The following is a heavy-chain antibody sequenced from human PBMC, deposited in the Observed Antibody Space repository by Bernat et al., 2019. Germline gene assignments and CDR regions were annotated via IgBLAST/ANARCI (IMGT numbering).Heavy chain of an antibody. V-gene: IGHV3-7*01. CDR3: ARVKSSNGWSPFDY. D-gene: IGHD6-19*01. CDR1: AFSFRSFW. CDR2: IKQDGSEK. J-gene: IGHJ4*02. Sequence: EVQLVESGGGLVQGGGSLRLSCAASAFSFRSFWMSWVRQAPGKGLEWVANIKQDGSEKYYVDSVKARFTISRDNAKNSLYLQMNSLRAEDTAVYYCARVKSSNGWSPFDYWGQGTLVTVSS.